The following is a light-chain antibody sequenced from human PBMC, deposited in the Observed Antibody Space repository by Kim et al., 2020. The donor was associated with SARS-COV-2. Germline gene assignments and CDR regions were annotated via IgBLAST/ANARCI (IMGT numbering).Light chain of an antibody. CDR1: QSVSHW. V-gene: IGKV1-5*03. CDR2: ETA. CDR3: QQYNTWYT. Sequence: RSTSVGDRVTITCRASQSVSHWLAWYQQKPGKAPKVLIYETAKLKSGVTSRFSGSGFGTEFTLTISSLQPDDFATYYCQQYNTWYTFGQGTKLEI. J-gene: IGKJ2*01.